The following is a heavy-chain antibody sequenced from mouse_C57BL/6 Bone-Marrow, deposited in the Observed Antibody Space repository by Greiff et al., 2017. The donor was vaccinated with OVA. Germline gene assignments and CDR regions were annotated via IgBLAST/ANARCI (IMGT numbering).Heavy chain of an antibody. V-gene: IGHV1-81*01. CDR1: GYTFTSYG. D-gene: IGHD2-3*01. CDR3: ARDGYYSFAY. CDR2: FYPRSGNT. Sequence: QVQLQQSGAELARPGASVKLSCKASGYTFTSYGISWVKQRTGQGLEWIGDFYPRSGNTYYNEKFKCQATLTADKSSSTAYMELRSLTSEDAAVDYCARDGYYSFAYWGQGTLVTVSA. J-gene: IGHJ3*01.